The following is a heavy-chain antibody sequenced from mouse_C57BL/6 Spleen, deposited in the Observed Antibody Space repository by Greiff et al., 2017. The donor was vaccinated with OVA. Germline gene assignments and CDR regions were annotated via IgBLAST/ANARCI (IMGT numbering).Heavy chain of an antibody. CDR3: ARQGGSRDAMDY. J-gene: IGHJ4*01. CDR1: GFTFSSYG. D-gene: IGHD1-1*01. CDR2: ISSGGSYT. V-gene: IGHV5-6*01. Sequence: EVQLVESGGDLVKPGGSLKLSCAASGFTFSSYGMSWVRQTPDKRLEWVATISSGGSYTYYPDSVKGRFTISRDNAKNTLYLQMSSLKSEDTAMYYCARQGGSRDAMDYWGQGTSVTVSA.